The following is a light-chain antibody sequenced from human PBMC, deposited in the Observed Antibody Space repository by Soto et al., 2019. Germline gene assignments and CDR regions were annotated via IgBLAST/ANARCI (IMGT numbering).Light chain of an antibody. CDR3: QQSHSTPLT. CDR2: GAS. V-gene: IGKV1-39*01. J-gene: IGKJ4*01. CDR1: LRISTY. Sequence: DIQVIQSPSSLSASVGDRVTITCRASLRISTYLNWYQHKPGKAPKLLIYGASSLQSGFPSRFSGSGSGTDFTLTISSLHPEDSATYYCQQSHSTPLTFGGGTNLEI.